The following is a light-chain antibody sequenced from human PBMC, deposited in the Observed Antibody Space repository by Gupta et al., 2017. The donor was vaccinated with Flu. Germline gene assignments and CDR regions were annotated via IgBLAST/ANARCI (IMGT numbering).Light chain of an antibody. CDR2: NVS. J-gene: IGLJ2*01. Sequence: SSDVGGYSFVSWYQQHSGKAPNLMIYNVSKRPSGVPVRFSGSRSGNTASLTVSGLQAEDEADYYCSSYAGTNDFVFGGGTRLTVL. V-gene: IGLV2-8*01. CDR1: SSDVGGYSF. CDR3: SSYAGTNDFV.